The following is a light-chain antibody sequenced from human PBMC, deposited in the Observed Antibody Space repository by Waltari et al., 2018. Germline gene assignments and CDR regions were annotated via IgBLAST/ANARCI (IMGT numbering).Light chain of an antibody. Sequence: QSVLTQPPSVSGAPGQRVTISCTGTRSNIGAGYEIHWYHQFPGTAPKRLIYGNNYRPSGVPDRFSGSKSGTSGSLAITGLQAEDEADYYCQCYDTTLDGWVFGGGTRLTVL. V-gene: IGLV1-40*01. CDR2: GNN. CDR3: QCYDTTLDGWV. J-gene: IGLJ3*02. CDR1: RSNIGAGYE.